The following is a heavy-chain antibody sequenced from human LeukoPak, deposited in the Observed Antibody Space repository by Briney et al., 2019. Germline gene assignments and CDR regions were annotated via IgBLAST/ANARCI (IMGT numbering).Heavy chain of an antibody. V-gene: IGHV3-30*04. CDR1: GFTFSSYA. J-gene: IGHJ5*02. CDR3: ASLEGSKKDFDP. Sequence: GGSLRLSCAASGFTFSSYAMPRVRQGPGKGQEWGAGISYDGSNKYYADSVKGRFTISRDNSKNTLYLQMNSLRAEDTAVYYCASLEGSKKDFDPWGQGTLVTVSS. CDR2: ISYDGSNK.